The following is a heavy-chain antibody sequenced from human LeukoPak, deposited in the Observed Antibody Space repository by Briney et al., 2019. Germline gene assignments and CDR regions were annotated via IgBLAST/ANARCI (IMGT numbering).Heavy chain of an antibody. Sequence: ASVSVSCKASGYSFTAYYIHWVRQAPGQGLEWLGWIYPNNGGTKYTQEFQGRVTMTRNTYISTTYMELNRLISDDTATYYCAREGSPRYFDLWGQGTVVTVSS. CDR1: GYSFTAYY. CDR2: IYPNNGGT. CDR3: AREGSPRYFDL. D-gene: IGHD6-19*01. J-gene: IGHJ4*02. V-gene: IGHV1-2*02.